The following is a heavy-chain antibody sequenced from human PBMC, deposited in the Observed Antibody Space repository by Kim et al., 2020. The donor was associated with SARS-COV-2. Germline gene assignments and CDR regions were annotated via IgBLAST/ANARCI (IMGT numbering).Heavy chain of an antibody. CDR1: GFTLSLSS. Sequence: GGSLRLSCATSGFTLSLSSMNWVRQAPGKGLEWVSHISGFSTTTTYADSVKGRFTISRDNAKNTLYLQMNGLRAEDTAVYYCVRENYWAFDIWGQGTMVTVSS. V-gene: IGHV3-48*04. CDR3: VRENYWAFDI. D-gene: IGHD1-7*01. J-gene: IGHJ3*02. CDR2: ISGFSTTT.